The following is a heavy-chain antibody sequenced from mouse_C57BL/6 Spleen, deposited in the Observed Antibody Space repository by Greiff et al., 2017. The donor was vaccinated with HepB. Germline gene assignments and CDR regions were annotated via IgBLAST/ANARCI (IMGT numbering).Heavy chain of an antibody. J-gene: IGHJ1*03. D-gene: IGHD2-5*01. CDR2: IDPETGGT. CDR3: TRRAYYSNYNYWYFDV. V-gene: IGHV1-15*01. Sequence: VQLQQSGAELVRPGASVTLSCKASGYTFTDYEMHWVKQTPVHGLEWIGAIDPETGGTAYNQKFKGKAILTADKSSSTAYMELRSLTSEDSAVYYCTRRAYYSNYNYWYFDVWGTGTTVTVSS. CDR1: GYTFTDYE.